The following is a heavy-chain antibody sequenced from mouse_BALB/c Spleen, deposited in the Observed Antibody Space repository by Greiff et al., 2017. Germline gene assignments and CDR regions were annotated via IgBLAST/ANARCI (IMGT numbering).Heavy chain of an antibody. D-gene: IGHD2-2*01. J-gene: IGHJ3*01. V-gene: IGHV5-6*01. CDR1: GFTFSSYG. CDR3: ARQGGYGYDGDWFAY. Sequence: EVKLQESGGDLVKPGGSLKLSCAASGFTFSSYGMSWVRQTPDKRLEWVATISSGGSYTYYPDSVKGRFTISRDNAKNTLYLQMSSLKSEDTAMYYCARQGGYGYDGDWFAYWGQGTLVTVSA. CDR2: ISSGGSYT.